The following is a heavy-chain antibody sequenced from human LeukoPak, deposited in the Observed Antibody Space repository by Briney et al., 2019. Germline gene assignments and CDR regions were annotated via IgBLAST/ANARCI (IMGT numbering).Heavy chain of an antibody. V-gene: IGHV4-34*01. CDR2: INHSGST. Sequence: SETLSLTCAVYGGSFSGYYWSWIRQPPGKGLEWIGEINHSGSTNYNPSLKSRVTISVDTSKNQFSLKLSSVTAADTAVYYCARAHSGGWYTPNPVDYWGQGTLVTVSS. CDR3: ARAHSGGWYTPNPVDY. J-gene: IGHJ4*02. D-gene: IGHD6-19*01. CDR1: GGSFSGYY.